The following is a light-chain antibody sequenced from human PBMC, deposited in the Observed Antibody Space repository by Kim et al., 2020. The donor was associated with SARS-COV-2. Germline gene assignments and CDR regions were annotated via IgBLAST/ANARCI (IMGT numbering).Light chain of an antibody. CDR2: GDK. CDR3: NSRDSSGNHVL. CDR1: GRGGYY. V-gene: IGLV3-19*01. Sequence: ALGQTVTITCEGNGRGGYYASWFRQKSGQAPILVIYGDKNRPSGIPDRFSGSSSGNTASLTITGAQAEDEADYYGNSRDSSGNHVLFGGGTQLTVL. J-gene: IGLJ3*02.